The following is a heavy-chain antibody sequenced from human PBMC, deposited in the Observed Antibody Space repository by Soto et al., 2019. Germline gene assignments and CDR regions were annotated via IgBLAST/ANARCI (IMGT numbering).Heavy chain of an antibody. D-gene: IGHD3-9*01. V-gene: IGHV1-8*01. Sequence: ASVKVSCKASGYTFTSYDINWVRQATGQGLEWMGWMNPNSGNTGYAQKFQGRVTMTRNTSISTAYMELSSLRSEDTAVYYCARPSYDILSYPPSYYFDYWGQGTLVTVSS. J-gene: IGHJ4*02. CDR1: GYTFTSYD. CDR2: MNPNSGNT. CDR3: ARPSYDILSYPPSYYFDY.